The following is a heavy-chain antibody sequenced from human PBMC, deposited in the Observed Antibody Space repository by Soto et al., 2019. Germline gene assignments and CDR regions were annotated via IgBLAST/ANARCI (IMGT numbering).Heavy chain of an antibody. CDR2: INPGNSDT. D-gene: IGHD2-21*02. CDR1: GFIFSRYK. CDR3: MRSYGDPNYFYYGMDV. Sequence: PGESLKISCEGSGFIFSRYKIGWVRQMPGKGLEWMGIINPGNSDTTYSPSFQGQVTISADNSINTAYLQWSSLRASDTAVYYCMRSYGDPNYFYYGMDVWGQGTTVTVSS. J-gene: IGHJ6*02. V-gene: IGHV5-51*01.